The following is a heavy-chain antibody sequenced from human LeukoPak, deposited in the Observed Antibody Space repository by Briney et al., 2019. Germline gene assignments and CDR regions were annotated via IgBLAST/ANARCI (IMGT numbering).Heavy chain of an antibody. CDR1: GYTISSGYY. Sequence: SETLSLTCTVSGYTISSGYYWGWIRPPPGKGLEWIGSMYHSGTTYYNASLKSRATISVDTSKNQISLKMNSMTAADTAVYYCVRGPLLWFAELRFDPWGQGTLVTVSS. J-gene: IGHJ5*02. CDR2: MYHSGTT. D-gene: IGHD3-10*01. CDR3: VRGPLLWFAELRFDP. V-gene: IGHV4-38-2*02.